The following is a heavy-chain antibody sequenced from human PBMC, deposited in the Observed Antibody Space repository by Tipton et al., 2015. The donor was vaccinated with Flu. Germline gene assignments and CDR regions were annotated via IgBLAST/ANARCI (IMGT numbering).Heavy chain of an antibody. CDR2: IYYSGST. V-gene: IGHV4-61*02. CDR1: GGSISSGSYY. CDR3: ARDYREFTMIVVVTTYFDY. Sequence: TLSLTCTVSGGSISSGSYYWSWIRQPAGKGLEWIGRIYYSGSTYYNPSLKSRVTISVDTSKNQFSLKLSSVTAADTAVYYCARDYREFTMIVVVTTYFDYWGQGTLVTVSS. J-gene: IGHJ4*02. D-gene: IGHD3-22*01.